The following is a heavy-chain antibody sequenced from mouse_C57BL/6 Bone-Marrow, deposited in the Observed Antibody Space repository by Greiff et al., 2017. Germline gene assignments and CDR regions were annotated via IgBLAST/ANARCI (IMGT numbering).Heavy chain of an antibody. D-gene: IGHD2-1*01. Sequence: QFQLQQPGAELVKLGASVKMSCKASGYTFTSYWITGVKQRPGQGLEWIGDIYPGSGSTNYNEKFKSKATLTVDTSSSTAYMQLSSLTSEDSAVYYCARESYYGNSGDYWGQGTSVTVSS. CDR2: IYPGSGST. CDR3: ARESYYGNSGDY. V-gene: IGHV1-55*01. CDR1: GYTFTSYW. J-gene: IGHJ4*01.